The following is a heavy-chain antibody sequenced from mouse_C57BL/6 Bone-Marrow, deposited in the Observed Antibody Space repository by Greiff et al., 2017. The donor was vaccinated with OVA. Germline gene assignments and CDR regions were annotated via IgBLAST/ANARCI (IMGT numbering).Heavy chain of an antibody. J-gene: IGHJ3*01. CDR1: GFSFTTYA. D-gene: IGHD4-1*01. CDR2: IRSKSNNYAT. CDR3: VRVTGPY. V-gene: IGHV10-1*01. Sequence: EVQLMESGGGLVQPKGSLTLSCAASGFSFTTYAMNWVRQAPGKGLEWVARIRSKSNNYATYYADSVKDRFTISRDDSESMLYLQMNNLKTEDTAMYYCVRVTGPYWGQGTLVTVSA.